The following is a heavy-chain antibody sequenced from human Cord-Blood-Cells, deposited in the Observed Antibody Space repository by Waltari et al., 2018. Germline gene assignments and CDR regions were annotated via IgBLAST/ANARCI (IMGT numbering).Heavy chain of an antibody. J-gene: IGHJ3*02. CDR2: INHSGSN. CDR1: GGSFSGYY. CDR3: ARGLSSSFAFDI. V-gene: IGHV4-34*01. D-gene: IGHD6-6*01. Sequence: QVQLQQWGAGLLKPSETLSLTCAVYGGSFSGYYWSWIRQPPGKGLEWIGEINHSGSNNYSPSLKSRVTIAIDTSKNQFSLKLSSVTAADTAVYYCARGLSSSFAFDIWGQGTMVTVSS.